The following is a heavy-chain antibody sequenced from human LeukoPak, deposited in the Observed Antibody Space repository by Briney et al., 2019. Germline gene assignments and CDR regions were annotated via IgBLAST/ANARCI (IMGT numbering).Heavy chain of an antibody. V-gene: IGHV3-20*04. CDR3: ARSSSSSWYRNRYYYYMDV. D-gene: IGHD6-13*01. Sequence: GGSLRLSCAASGFTFDDYGMSWVRQAPGKGLEWVSGINWNGGSTGYADSVKGRFTISRDNAKNSLYLQMNSLRAEDTAVYYCARSSSSSWYRNRYYYYMDVWGKGTTVTISS. CDR2: INWNGGST. J-gene: IGHJ6*03. CDR1: GFTFDDYG.